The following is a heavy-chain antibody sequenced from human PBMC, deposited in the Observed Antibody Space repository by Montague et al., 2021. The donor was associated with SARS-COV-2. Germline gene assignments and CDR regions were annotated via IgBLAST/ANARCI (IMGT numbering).Heavy chain of an antibody. CDR3: AREGHYNWFDP. D-gene: IGHD2-21*02. J-gene: IGHJ5*01. Sequence: SETLSLTCTVSNGSINSYYWSWVRQPPGKRLEWIGYIYYRGSTNYNPSLESRVTMSIDTSKNQFSLKLRSVTAADTAVYFCAREGHYNWFDPWRQGTLVIVSS. V-gene: IGHV4-59*01. CDR2: IYYRGST. CDR1: NGSINSYY.